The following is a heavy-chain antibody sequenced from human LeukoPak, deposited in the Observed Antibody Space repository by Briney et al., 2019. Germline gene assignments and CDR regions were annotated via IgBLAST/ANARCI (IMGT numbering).Heavy chain of an antibody. J-gene: IGHJ4*02. V-gene: IGHV3-23*01. Sequence: GGSLRLSCTASGFTFSNYAMSWVRQAPGKGLEWVSTISGGGTSTYYADSVKGRFTISRDNSKNTLFLQMNSLRAEDTAVYYCARYGDYFFGWGQGTLVTVSS. D-gene: IGHD4-17*01. CDR2: ISGGGTST. CDR1: GFTFSNYA. CDR3: ARYGDYFFG.